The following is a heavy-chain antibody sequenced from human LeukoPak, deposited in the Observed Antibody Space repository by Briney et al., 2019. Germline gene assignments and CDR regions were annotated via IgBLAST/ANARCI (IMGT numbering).Heavy chain of an antibody. Sequence: QPGRSLRLSCAASGFAFSSYAMHWVRQAPGKGLEWVAVISYDGSNKYYADSVKGRFTISRDNSKNTLYLQMNSLRAEDTAVYYCARDRRWIQLWLLDYWGQGTLVTVSS. J-gene: IGHJ4*02. D-gene: IGHD5-18*01. CDR1: GFAFSSYA. V-gene: IGHV3-30*04. CDR2: ISYDGSNK. CDR3: ARDRRWIQLWLLDY.